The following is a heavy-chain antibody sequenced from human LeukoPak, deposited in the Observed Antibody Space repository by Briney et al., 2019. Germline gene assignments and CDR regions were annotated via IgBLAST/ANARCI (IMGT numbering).Heavy chain of an antibody. Sequence: GGSLRLSCAASGFTFNNYAMSWVRQAPGKGLEWVSTLSGSGGNTYYADSVKGRFTISRDNSENTLYLQMNSLRAEDTAVYYCAKDRSLGTVVRSHFDYWGQGTLVTVSS. CDR2: LSGSGGNT. V-gene: IGHV3-23*01. D-gene: IGHD4-23*01. J-gene: IGHJ4*02. CDR1: GFTFNNYA. CDR3: AKDRSLGTVVRSHFDY.